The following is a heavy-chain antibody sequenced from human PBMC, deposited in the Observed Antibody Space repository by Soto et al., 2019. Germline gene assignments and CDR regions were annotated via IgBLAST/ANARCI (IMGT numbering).Heavy chain of an antibody. CDR2: IYYSVT. Sequence: QVQLQESGPGLVKPSETLSLTCSVSGGSISSYYWSWIRQPPGKGLEWIAYIYYSVTSYNPSLKTRVSKSLDTAKNQFSLKVSSVTAADPAVYYCARKYDGRWPNSGGYSFDIWGQGTMVTVSS. CDR3: ARKYDGRWPNSGGYSFDI. V-gene: IGHV4-59*01. J-gene: IGHJ3*02. D-gene: IGHD3-22*01. CDR1: GGSISSYY.